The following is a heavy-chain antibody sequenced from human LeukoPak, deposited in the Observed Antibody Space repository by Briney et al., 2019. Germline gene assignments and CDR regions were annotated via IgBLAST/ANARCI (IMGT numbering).Heavy chain of an antibody. V-gene: IGHV4-34*01. CDR1: GGSFSGYY. CDR2: INHSGST. Sequence: PSETLSLTCAVYGGSFSGYYWSWIRQPPGKGLEWIGEINHSGSTNYNPSLKSRVTISVDTSKNQFSLKLSSVTAADTAVYYCARVSDRNLMITIDYWGQGTLVTVSS. D-gene: IGHD3-16*01. J-gene: IGHJ4*02. CDR3: ARVSDRNLMITIDY.